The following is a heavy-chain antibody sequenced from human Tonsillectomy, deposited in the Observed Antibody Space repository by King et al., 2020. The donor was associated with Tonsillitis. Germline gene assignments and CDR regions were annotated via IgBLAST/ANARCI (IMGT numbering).Heavy chain of an antibody. J-gene: IGHJ4*02. CDR3: ARDSILTGYHTDY. V-gene: IGHV4-31*03. Sequence: VQLQESGPGLVKPSQTLSLTCTVSGGSISSGGYYWSWIRQHPGKGLEWIGYIYYSGSTYYNPSLKSRISISVDTSKNQFSLKLSSVTAADTAVYYCARDSILTGYHTDYRGQGTLVTVSS. CDR1: GGSISSGGYY. D-gene: IGHD3-9*01. CDR2: IYYSGST.